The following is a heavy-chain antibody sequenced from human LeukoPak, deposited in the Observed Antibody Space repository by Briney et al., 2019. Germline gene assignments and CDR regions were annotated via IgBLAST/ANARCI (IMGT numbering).Heavy chain of an antibody. CDR2: ITDDGYNT. J-gene: IGHJ4*02. Sequence: GGSLRLSCAASGFTFSAFAMTWFRQAPGKGLEWVSTITDDGYNTYSADSVKGRITFSRDNSKNTLSLQLRSLRAEDTAVYYCAKDLSYTRGASDHWGQGTLVTVSS. V-gene: IGHV3-23*01. CDR3: AKDLSYTRGASDH. D-gene: IGHD6-19*01. CDR1: GFTFSAFA.